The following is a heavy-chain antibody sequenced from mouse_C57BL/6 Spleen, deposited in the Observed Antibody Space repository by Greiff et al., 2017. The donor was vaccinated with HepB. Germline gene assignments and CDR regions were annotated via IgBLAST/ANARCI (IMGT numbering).Heavy chain of an antibody. V-gene: IGHV5-9*01. D-gene: IGHD2-2*01. CDR3: ARRGLRDWYFDV. Sequence: EVQRVESGGGLVKPGGSLKLSCAASGFTFSSYTMSWVRQTPEKRLEWVATISGGGGNTYYPDSVKGRFTISRDNAKNTLYLQMSSLRSEDTALYYCARRGLRDWYFDVWGTGTTVTVSS. J-gene: IGHJ1*03. CDR2: ISGGGGNT. CDR1: GFTFSSYT.